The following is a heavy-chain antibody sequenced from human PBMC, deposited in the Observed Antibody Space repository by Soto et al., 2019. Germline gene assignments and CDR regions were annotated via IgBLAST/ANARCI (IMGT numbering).Heavy chain of an antibody. Sequence: VGSLRLSCAVSGFTFSSYAMSWVRQAPGKGLEWVSAISGSGGSTYYADSVKGRFTISRDNSKNTLYLQMNSLRAEDTAVYYCAKDMYQLLFGSFDIWGQGTMVTVSS. V-gene: IGHV3-23*01. CDR2: ISGSGGST. J-gene: IGHJ3*02. D-gene: IGHD2-2*01. CDR3: AKDMYQLLFGSFDI. CDR1: GFTFSSYA.